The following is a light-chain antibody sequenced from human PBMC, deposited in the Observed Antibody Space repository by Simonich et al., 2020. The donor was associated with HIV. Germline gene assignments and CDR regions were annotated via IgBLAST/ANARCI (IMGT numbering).Light chain of an antibody. CDR3: QQYYSTPIT. V-gene: IGKV4-1*01. Sequence: DFVMTQSPDSLAVSLGERATINCKSSQSVLYSSNNKNYLAWYQQKPGQPPKLLIYWASTRESGFPDRFSGSGSGTDFTLTISSLQAEDVAVYYCQQYYSTPITFGQGTRLEMK. CDR2: WAS. CDR1: QSVLYSSNNKNY. J-gene: IGKJ5*01.